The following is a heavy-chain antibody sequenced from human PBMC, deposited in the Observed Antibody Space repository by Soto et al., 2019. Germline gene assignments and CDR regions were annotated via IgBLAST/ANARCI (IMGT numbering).Heavy chain of an antibody. CDR3: AKFTLLRPRKIEPVYFDY. Sequence: GGSLRLSCAASGFTFSSYAMSWVRQAPGKGLEWVSAISGSGGSTYYADSVKGRFTISRDNSKNTLYLQMNSLRAEDTAVYYCAKFTLLRPRKIEPVYFDYWGQGTLVTVSS. V-gene: IGHV3-23*01. CDR1: GFTFSSYA. D-gene: IGHD2-15*01. CDR2: ISGSGGST. J-gene: IGHJ4*02.